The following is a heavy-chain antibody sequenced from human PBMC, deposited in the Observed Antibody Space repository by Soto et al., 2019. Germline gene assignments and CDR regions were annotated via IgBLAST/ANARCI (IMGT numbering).Heavy chain of an antibody. D-gene: IGHD1-26*01. Sequence: QVQLQESGPGLVKPSGTLSLTCAVSGGSIRSNNWWSWVRQPPGKGLEWIGEIFHSGSTNYNPSLKARVTISVDKAKTQFSRKLSSVTAADTAVYYCARVYSGSYSDYWGQGTLVTVSS. J-gene: IGHJ4*02. CDR1: GGSIRSNNW. V-gene: IGHV4-4*02. CDR3: ARVYSGSYSDY. CDR2: IFHSGST.